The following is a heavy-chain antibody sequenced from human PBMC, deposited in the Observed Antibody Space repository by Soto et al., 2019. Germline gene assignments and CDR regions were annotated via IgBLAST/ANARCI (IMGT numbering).Heavy chain of an antibody. Sequence: GGSLRLSCAASGFTFSSHSMNWVRQAPGKGLVWVARISDDAITRSYADFVEGRFTISRDNAKNMVYLQLNSLTTDDTAFYYCAREVPISAVNYIDHWGQGALVTVSS. D-gene: IGHD5-12*01. J-gene: IGHJ4*02. CDR3: AREVPISAVNYIDH. V-gene: IGHV3-74*01. CDR1: GFTFSSHS. CDR2: ISDDAITR.